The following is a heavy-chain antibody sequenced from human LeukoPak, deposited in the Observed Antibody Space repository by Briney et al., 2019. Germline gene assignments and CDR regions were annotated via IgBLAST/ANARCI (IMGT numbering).Heavy chain of an antibody. CDR1: GFTVDDYA. CDR3: AKDIGQPYCSSTSCYPLDYYGMDV. J-gene: IGHJ6*02. Sequence: GRSMRLSWAVSGFTVDDYAMHWVRQPPGRCLEWVSGISSNSASIRYADSVKSRFSIDRDNAKNYMYLQMNSLRAEDTALYYCAKDIGQPYCSSTSCYPLDYYGMDVWGQGNTVTVSS. CDR2: ISSNSASI. D-gene: IGHD2-2*01. V-gene: IGHV3-9*01.